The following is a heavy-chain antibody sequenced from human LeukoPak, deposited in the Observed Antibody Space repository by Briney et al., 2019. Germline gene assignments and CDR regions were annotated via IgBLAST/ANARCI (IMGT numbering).Heavy chain of an antibody. CDR3: AKRDDSGGNLVDL. CDR2: IYYSGST. J-gene: IGHJ4*02. D-gene: IGHD3-22*01. V-gene: IGHV4-39*02. Sequence: SETLSLTCTISGGSIRSGSHYWAWIRQPPGKGLEWIGSIYYSGSTYYNPSLENRVTISIDTSKNHFSLKLSSLSAADTSVYYRAKRDDSGGNLVDLWGQGTLVTVS. CDR1: GGSIRSGSHY.